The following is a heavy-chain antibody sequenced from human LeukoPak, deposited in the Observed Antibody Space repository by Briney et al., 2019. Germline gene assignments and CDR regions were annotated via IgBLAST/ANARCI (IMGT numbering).Heavy chain of an antibody. CDR1: GFTLCRYP. CDR3: ARDQRNTGVYCSSTSCYAFDG. J-gene: IGHJ4*02. CDR2: IRYDRSSK. V-gene: IGHV3-30*04. D-gene: IGHD2-2*01. Sequence: GRSLRLSCAASGFTLCRYPMHCVPEAPGKGLEWVAFIRYDRSSKYYADSVKGRFTISRYNAKYTLYLQMKSMRAEDKAVYYCARDQRNTGVYCSSTSCYAFDGWGQGTLVTAS.